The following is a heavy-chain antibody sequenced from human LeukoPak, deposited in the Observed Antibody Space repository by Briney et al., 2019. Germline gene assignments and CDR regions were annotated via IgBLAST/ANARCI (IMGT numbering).Heavy chain of an antibody. CDR3: AKDMAGFSGSYS. V-gene: IGHV3-9*01. CDR2: ISWNSGSI. CDR1: GFTFDDYA. J-gene: IGHJ4*02. D-gene: IGHD1-26*01. Sequence: SLRLSCAASGFTFDDYAMHWVRQAPGKGLEWDSGISWNSGSIGYADSVKGRFTISRDSAKNSLYLQMNSLRAEDTALYYCAKDMAGFSGSYSWGQGTLVTVSS.